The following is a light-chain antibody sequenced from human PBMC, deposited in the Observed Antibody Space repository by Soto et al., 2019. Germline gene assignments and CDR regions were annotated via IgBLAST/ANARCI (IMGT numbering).Light chain of an antibody. CDR3: QQYHNWWT. Sequence: TLMTQSPATLSVSPGERATLSCRASQSVSSNLVWYQQKPGQAPRLLIYGASTRVTGIPARFSGSGSGTEFTLTISSLQSEDFAVYYCQQYHNWWTFGQGTKVDIK. CDR2: GAS. CDR1: QSVSSN. V-gene: IGKV3-15*01. J-gene: IGKJ1*01.